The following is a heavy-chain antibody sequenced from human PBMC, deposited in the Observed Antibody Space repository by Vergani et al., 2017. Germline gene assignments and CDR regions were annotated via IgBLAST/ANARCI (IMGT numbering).Heavy chain of an antibody. V-gene: IGHV4-61*01. Sequence: QVQLQESGPGLVKPSETLSLTCTVSGASVNRANYYWSWIRQTPGTGLEWIGFIYHSGGTSYSPSLKSRVTISLDTSKNQFSLKVASVTAADTAMYYCARRDGDAFDIWGQGTMVTVSS. CDR3: ARRDGDAFDI. J-gene: IGHJ3*02. CDR2: IYHSGGT. D-gene: IGHD2-21*02. CDR1: GASVNRANYY.